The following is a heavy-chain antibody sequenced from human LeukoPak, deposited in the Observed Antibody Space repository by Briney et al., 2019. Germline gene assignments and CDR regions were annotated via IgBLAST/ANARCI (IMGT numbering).Heavy chain of an antibody. CDR1: GFTFSTYR. CDR2: ISSSSSYI. V-gene: IGHV3-21*06. CDR3: ASPYCSSTSCYVVEYYYGMDV. D-gene: IGHD2-2*01. Sequence: GGSLRLSCAASGFTFSTYRMNWVRQAPGKGLEWVSSISSSSSYIYYADSVNGRFTISRDNAKNSLFLQMNSLRAEDTAVYYCASPYCSSTSCYVVEYYYGMDVWGQGTTVTVSS. J-gene: IGHJ6*02.